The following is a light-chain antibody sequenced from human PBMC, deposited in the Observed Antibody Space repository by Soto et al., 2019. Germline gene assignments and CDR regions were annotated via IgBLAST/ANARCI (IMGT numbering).Light chain of an antibody. J-gene: IGKJ2*01. V-gene: IGKV2-30*02. CDR3: MQGTHWPYT. Sequence: DLVMTQSPLSLPVPPGEPASIXXRSXQSLLHSDGYPYLNWFQQRPGQSPRXXIYKVSNRDSGVPDRFSGSEAGTDFTLKISRVEAEDVGVYYCMQGTHWPYTFGQGTKVDIK. CDR1: QSLLHSDGYPY. CDR2: KVS.